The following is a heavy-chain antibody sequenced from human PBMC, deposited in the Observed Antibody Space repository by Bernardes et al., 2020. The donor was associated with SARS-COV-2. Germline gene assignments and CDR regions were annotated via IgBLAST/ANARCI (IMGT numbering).Heavy chain of an antibody. CDR3: VHSRLSPTTRDWFDA. V-gene: IGHV2-5*02. Sequence: SGATLSKPTQTLTLTCPFSGFSLRPIGEGVGWIRQPPGKALEWLAVIYWDDDKRYSPDLENRLTITKDTAKNQVVLTMTNLDPVDTATYFCVHSRLSPTTRDWFDAWGQGILVTVSS. J-gene: IGHJ5*02. CDR1: GFSLRPIGEG. CDR2: IYWDDDK. D-gene: IGHD3-16*02.